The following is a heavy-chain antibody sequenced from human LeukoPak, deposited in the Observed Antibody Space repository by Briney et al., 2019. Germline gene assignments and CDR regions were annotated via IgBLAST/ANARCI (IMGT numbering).Heavy chain of an antibody. V-gene: IGHV3-48*02. CDR2: TSGSSGSM. J-gene: IGHJ5*02. CDR1: GFTFNTYS. Sequence: GGSLRLSCVASGFTFNTYSLNWVRQSPGKGLEWISYTSGSSGSMHYADSVKGRFTISRDNAQNSMYLQMNSLRDEDTAIYYCATCSYDSSGYHYAWGQGTLVTVSS. D-gene: IGHD3-22*01. CDR3: ATCSYDSSGYHYA.